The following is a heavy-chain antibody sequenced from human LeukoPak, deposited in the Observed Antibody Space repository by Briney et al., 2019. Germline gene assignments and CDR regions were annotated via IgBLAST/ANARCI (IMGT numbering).Heavy chain of an antibody. D-gene: IGHD6-13*01. J-gene: IGHJ4*02. V-gene: IGHV1-2*02. CDR1: GYTFTGYY. Sequence: ASVKVSCKASGYTFTGYYMHWVRQAPGQGLEWMGWINPNSGGTNYAQKFQGRVTMTRDTSISTAYMELSRLRSDDTAVYYCARVLRGQQLALGFYFDYWGQGTLVTVSS. CDR2: INPNSGGT. CDR3: ARVLRGQQLALGFYFDY.